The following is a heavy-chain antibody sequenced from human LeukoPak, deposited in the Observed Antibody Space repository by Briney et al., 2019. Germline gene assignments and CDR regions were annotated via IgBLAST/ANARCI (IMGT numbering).Heavy chain of an antibody. J-gene: IGHJ5*02. Sequence: SETLSLTCTVSGDSITNRYHYWGWIRQPPGKGLEWIGSIYYSGSTYYNPSLKSRVTISVDTSKNQFSLRLNSVTAADTAVYYCARLQLVEMATPGWFDPWGQGTLVTVSS. CDR3: ARLQLVEMATPGWFDP. CDR1: GDSITNRYHY. CDR2: IYYSGST. V-gene: IGHV4-39*01. D-gene: IGHD5-24*01.